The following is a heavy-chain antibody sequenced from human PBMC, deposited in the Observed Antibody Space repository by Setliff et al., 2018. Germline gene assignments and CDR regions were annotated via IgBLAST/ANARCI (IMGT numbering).Heavy chain of an antibody. D-gene: IGHD2-21*01. Sequence: GGSLRLSCAASGFTFINYWMSWVRQAPGTGLEWLANIKQDGSEKFYVDSVKGRFTISRDNAKNSLYLQMNNLRAEDTAVYYCVRDSPYCVNGVCRGYWGQGTQVTV. CDR3: VRDSPYCVNGVCRGY. CDR2: IKQDGSEK. V-gene: IGHV3-7*03. J-gene: IGHJ4*02. CDR1: GFTFINYW.